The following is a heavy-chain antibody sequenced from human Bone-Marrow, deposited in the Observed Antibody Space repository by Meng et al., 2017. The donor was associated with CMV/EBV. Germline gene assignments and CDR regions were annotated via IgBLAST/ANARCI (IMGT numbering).Heavy chain of an antibody. D-gene: IGHD2-2*02. J-gene: IGHJ2*01. CDR2: IDHTGTT. V-gene: IGHV4-34*01. CDR3: ARVVPAAIGGWYFDL. Sequence: SETLSLTCAVYGGSLSGYYWSWIRQPPGKGLEWIGEIDHTGTTNYNPSLKSRVTISADRSKNQFSVKLSSVTAADTAVYYCARVVPAAIGGWYFDLWGRGTLVTVSS. CDR1: GGSLSGYY.